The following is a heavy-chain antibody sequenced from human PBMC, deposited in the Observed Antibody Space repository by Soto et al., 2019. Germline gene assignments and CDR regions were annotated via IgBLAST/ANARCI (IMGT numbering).Heavy chain of an antibody. CDR3: ARYRRSSGYSSHYYYYGMDV. CDR2: IYYSGST. D-gene: IGHD3-22*01. V-gene: IGHV4-31*03. J-gene: IGHJ6*02. Sequence: SETLSLTCTVSGGSISSGGYYWSWLRQHPGKGLEWIGYIYYSGSTYYNPSLKSRVTISVDTSKNQFSLKLSSVTAADTAVYYCARYRRSSGYSSHYYYYGMDVWGQGTTVTVSS. CDR1: GGSISSGGYY.